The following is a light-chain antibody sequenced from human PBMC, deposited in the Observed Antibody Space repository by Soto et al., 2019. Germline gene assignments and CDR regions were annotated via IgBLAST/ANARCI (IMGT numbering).Light chain of an antibody. Sequence: DIQMTQSPSTLSASVGDRVTIPCRASQSIDRWLAWYQRRPGKAPKILIYDASSLASGVPSRFSGSGSGTEFTLTISSLQPDDFATYYCQHYNSYAPTWTFGQGTKV. V-gene: IGKV1-5*01. J-gene: IGKJ1*01. CDR1: QSIDRW. CDR2: DAS. CDR3: QHYNSYAPTWT.